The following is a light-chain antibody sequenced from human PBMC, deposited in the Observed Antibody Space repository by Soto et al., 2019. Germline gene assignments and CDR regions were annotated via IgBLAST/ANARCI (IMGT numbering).Light chain of an antibody. CDR1: QSVSSN. CDR2: GAS. J-gene: IGKJ5*01. V-gene: IGKV3-15*01. Sequence: EIQMTQSPSTLSVSVGERATLSCRASQSVSSNLAWYQQKPAQAPRLLIYGASTRAPGIPATCSGSGCGRAYTIPIGDILHPDVFVSYCQQYNNWSPGTFGQGTRLEIK. CDR3: QQYNNWSPGT.